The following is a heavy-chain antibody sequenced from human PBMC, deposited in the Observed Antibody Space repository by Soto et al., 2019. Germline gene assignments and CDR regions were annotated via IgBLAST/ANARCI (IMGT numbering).Heavy chain of an antibody. V-gene: IGHV4-4*07. CDR1: GGSISSYY. D-gene: IGHD4-17*01. Sequence: QVQLQESGPGLVKPSETLSLTCTVSGGSISSYYWSWIRQPAGKGLEWIGRIYTSGSTNYNPSLKSRVTMSVDPSKTQFSLKLSSVTAADTAVYYCAGLTVTTMGTPTGYFDYWGQGTLVTVSS. J-gene: IGHJ4*02. CDR3: AGLTVTTMGTPTGYFDY. CDR2: IYTSGST.